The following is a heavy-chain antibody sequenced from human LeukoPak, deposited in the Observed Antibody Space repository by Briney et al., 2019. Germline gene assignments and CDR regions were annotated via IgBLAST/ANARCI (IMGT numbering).Heavy chain of an antibody. CDR2: IYTSGST. J-gene: IGHJ6*03. D-gene: IGHD3-3*01. V-gene: IGHV4-61*02. Sequence: SQTLSLTCTVSGGSISSGSYYWSWIRQPAGKGLEWIGRIYTSGSTNYNPSLKSRVTISVDTSKNQFSLKLSSVTAADTAVYYCARDLTIFGVVPHLYMGVWGKGTTVTVSS. CDR3: ARDLTIFGVVPHLYMGV. CDR1: GGSISSGSYY.